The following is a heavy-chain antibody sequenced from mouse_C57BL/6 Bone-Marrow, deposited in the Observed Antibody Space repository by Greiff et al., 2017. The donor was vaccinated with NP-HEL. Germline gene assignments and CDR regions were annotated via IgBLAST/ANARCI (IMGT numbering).Heavy chain of an antibody. D-gene: IGHD2-3*01. CDR2: ISSGGSYT. Sequence: EVMLVESGGDLVKPGGSLKLSCAASGFTFSSYGMSWVRQTPDKRLEWVATISSGGSYTYYPDSVTGRFTIPRDHAKNTLYLQMSRLKTDETAMYYWQDRGWLSFLYYTKDYWGQGTSVTVSS. J-gene: IGHJ4*01. V-gene: IGHV5-6*01. CDR1: GFTFSSYG. CDR3: QDRGWLSFLYYTKDY.